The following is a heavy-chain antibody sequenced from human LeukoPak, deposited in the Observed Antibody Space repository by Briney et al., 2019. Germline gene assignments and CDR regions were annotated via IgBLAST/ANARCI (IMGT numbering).Heavy chain of an antibody. Sequence: GASVKVSCKASGYTFTGYYMHWVRQAPGQGLEWMGWINPNSGGTSYAQKFQGRVTMTRDTSISTAYMELSRLRSDDTAVYYCARDLGYCSGGSCYSFDYWGQGTLVTVSS. CDR2: INPNSGGT. CDR3: ARDLGYCSGGSCYSFDY. V-gene: IGHV1-2*02. D-gene: IGHD2-15*01. J-gene: IGHJ4*02. CDR1: GYTFTGYY.